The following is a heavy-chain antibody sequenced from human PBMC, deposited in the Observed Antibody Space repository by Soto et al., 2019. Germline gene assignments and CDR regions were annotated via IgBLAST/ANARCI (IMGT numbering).Heavy chain of an antibody. CDR1: GGSISSGRYS. D-gene: IGHD3-22*01. J-gene: IGHJ5*02. CDR2: MYHTGTT. Sequence: QMQLQESGSGLVKPSQTLSLTCTVSGGSISSGRYSWTWIRQPPGAGLEWIGHMYHTGTTYYNPSLKSRIPMSVDTSKNQFSVRLSSVTAADTAICYCAKGINYYDSSGDSWLDPWGQGTLVTVSS. V-gene: IGHV4-30-2*01. CDR3: AKGINYYDSSGDSWLDP.